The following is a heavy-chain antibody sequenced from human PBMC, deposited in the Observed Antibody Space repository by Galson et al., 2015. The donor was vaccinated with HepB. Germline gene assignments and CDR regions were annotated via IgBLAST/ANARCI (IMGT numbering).Heavy chain of an antibody. CDR2: VIPIFAKA. CDR1: GDTFSSYA. Sequence: SVKVSCKASGDTFSSYAISWVRQAPGQGLEWMGGVIPIFAKAKYALKFQGRVTITADKSTNTAFMELSSLRSEDTAVYYCASANDFRSGYRDAGTSRWFDSWGQGTLVTVSS. D-gene: IGHD3-3*01. J-gene: IGHJ5*01. CDR3: ASANDFRSGYRDAGTSRWFDS. V-gene: IGHV1-69*06.